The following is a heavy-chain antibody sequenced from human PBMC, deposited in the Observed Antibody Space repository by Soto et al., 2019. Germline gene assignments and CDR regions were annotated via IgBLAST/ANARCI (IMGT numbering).Heavy chain of an antibody. V-gene: IGHV4-34*01. Sequence: SDTLSLNCAVYDGSFSGYYWNWIRQPPRKGLEWIGEINDSGSTNSNPSLKSRVTMSVDTSKNQFSLKLSSVTAADTAVYYCARGRRYSYGPFDCWGQGTLVTVS. D-gene: IGHD5-18*01. CDR2: INDSGST. J-gene: IGHJ5*01. CDR1: DGSFSGYY. CDR3: ARGRRYSYGPFDC.